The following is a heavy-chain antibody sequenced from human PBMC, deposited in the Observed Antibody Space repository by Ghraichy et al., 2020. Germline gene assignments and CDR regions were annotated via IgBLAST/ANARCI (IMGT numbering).Heavy chain of an antibody. CDR3: ARGGRGMATIFFDY. CDR1: GGSFSGCY. J-gene: IGHJ4*02. CDR2: INHSGST. D-gene: IGHD5-24*01. Sequence: ETLSLTCAVYGGSFSGCYWSWIRQPPGKGLEWIGEINHSGSTNYNPSLKCRVTISVDTSKNQFSLKLSSVTAADTAVYYCARGGRGMATIFFDYWGQGTLVTVSS. V-gene: IGHV4-34*01.